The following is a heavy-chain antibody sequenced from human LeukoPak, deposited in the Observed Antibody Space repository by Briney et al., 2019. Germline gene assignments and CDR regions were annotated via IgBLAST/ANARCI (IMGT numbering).Heavy chain of an antibody. CDR3: ARHRGSSSNFDY. CDR2: IYYSGST. J-gene: IGHJ4*02. Sequence: SETLSLTCTVSGGSISSYYWSWIRQPPGKGLEWIGYIYYSGSTNYNPSLKSRVTISVDTSKNQFSLKLSSVTATDTAVYYCARHRGSSSNFDYWGQGTLVTVSS. D-gene: IGHD6-6*01. CDR1: GGSISSYY. V-gene: IGHV4-59*08.